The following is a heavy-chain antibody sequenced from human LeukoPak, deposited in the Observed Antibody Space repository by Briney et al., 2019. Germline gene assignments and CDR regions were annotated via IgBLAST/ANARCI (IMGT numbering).Heavy chain of an antibody. V-gene: IGHV1-18*01. J-gene: IGHJ4*02. CDR1: GYSFTSYG. CDR2: ISAYNGNT. D-gene: IGHD1-26*01. Sequence: ASVKVSCKASGYSFTSYGISWVRQAPGQGLEWMGWISAYNGNTNYPQKLQGRVTMTTDTSTSTAYMELRSLRSDDTAVYYCARDPAVTIVGATLFDYWGQGTLVTVFS. CDR3: ARDPAVTIVGATLFDY.